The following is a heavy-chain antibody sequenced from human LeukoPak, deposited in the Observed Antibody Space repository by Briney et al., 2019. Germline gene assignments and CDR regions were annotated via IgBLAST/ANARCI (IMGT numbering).Heavy chain of an antibody. CDR3: ARNILRFLEWLLPDYYYYYMDV. CDR2: ISAYNGNT. CDR1: GYTFTSYG. D-gene: IGHD3-3*01. Sequence: ASVKVSCKASGYTFTSYGISWVRQAPGQGLEWMGWISAYNGNTNYAQKLQGRVTVTTDTSTSTAYMELRSLRSDDTAVYYCARNILRFLEWLLPDYYYYYMDVWGKGTTVTVSS. V-gene: IGHV1-18*01. J-gene: IGHJ6*03.